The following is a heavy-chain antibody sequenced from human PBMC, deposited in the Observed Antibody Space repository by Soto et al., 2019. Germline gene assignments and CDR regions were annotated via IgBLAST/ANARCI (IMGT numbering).Heavy chain of an antibody. D-gene: IGHD2-2*02. V-gene: IGHV4-59*12. CDR1: GCSISSNY. Sequence: PSEPLSLTCTVSGCSISSNYWSWIRQPPGKGLEWIGYIYYSGSTNYNPSLKSRVTISVDTSKNPFSLKLSSVAAADTAVYYCARGSYCSSTSCYRGGSYYYDYYMDVWGKGTTVTVSS. CDR3: ARGSYCSSTSCYRGGSYYYDYYMDV. J-gene: IGHJ6*03. CDR2: IYYSGST.